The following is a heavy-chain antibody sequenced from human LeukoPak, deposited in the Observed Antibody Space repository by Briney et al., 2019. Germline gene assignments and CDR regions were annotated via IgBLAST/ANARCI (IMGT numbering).Heavy chain of an antibody. Sequence: PGGSLRLSCAASGFTFSSYWMSWVRQAPGKGLKWVANIKQDGSEKYYVDSVKGRFTISRDDAKKSLYLQMNSLRAEDMAVYFCVRDFLGSGATTAYLHHWGQGTLVTVSS. CDR3: VRDFLGSGATTAYLHH. J-gene: IGHJ1*01. CDR2: IKQDGSEK. CDR1: GFTFSSYW. D-gene: IGHD4/OR15-4a*01. V-gene: IGHV3-7*01.